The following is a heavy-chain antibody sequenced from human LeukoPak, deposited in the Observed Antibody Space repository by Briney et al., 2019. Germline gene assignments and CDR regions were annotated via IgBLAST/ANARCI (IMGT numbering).Heavy chain of an antibody. J-gene: IGHJ3*02. CDR3: ARLLEGVGAFDI. Sequence: SETLSLTCTVSGGSISSGSYYWGWIRQPPGKGLEWIGSIYHSGSTYYNPSLKSRVTISVDTSKNQFSLKLSSVTAADTAVYYCARLLEGVGAFDIWGQGTMVTVSS. CDR2: IYHSGST. D-gene: IGHD3-10*01. V-gene: IGHV4-39*07. CDR1: GGSISSGSYY.